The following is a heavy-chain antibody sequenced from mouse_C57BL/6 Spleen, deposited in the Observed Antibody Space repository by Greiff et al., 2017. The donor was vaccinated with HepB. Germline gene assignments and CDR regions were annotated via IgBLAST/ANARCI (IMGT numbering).Heavy chain of an antibody. Sequence: EVQLMESGGGLVKPGGSLKLSCAASGFTFSSYAMSWVRQTPEKRLEWVATISDGGSYTYYPDNVKGRFTISRDNAKNNLYLQMSHLKSEDTAMYYCAREPMGYGSGFDYWGQGTTLTVSS. CDR1: GFTFSSYA. J-gene: IGHJ2*01. V-gene: IGHV5-4*01. CDR3: AREPMGYGSGFDY. D-gene: IGHD1-1*01. CDR2: ISDGGSYT.